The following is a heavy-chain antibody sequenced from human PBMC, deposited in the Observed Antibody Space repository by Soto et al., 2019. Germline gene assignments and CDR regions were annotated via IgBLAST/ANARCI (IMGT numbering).Heavy chain of an antibody. CDR1: GSTFSRYA. J-gene: IGHJ3*01. CDR2: INAGNGNT. D-gene: IGHD1-26*01. Sequence: QVQLVQSGAEVKKPGASVKVSCKASGSTFSRYAMHWVRQAPGQRLEWMGWINAGNGNTKYSQKFQGRVSITRDTSANTAYMELSSLRSEDTAVYYCARGTVGSMAVWGQGTMVIVSS. CDR3: ARGTVGSMAV. V-gene: IGHV1-3*01.